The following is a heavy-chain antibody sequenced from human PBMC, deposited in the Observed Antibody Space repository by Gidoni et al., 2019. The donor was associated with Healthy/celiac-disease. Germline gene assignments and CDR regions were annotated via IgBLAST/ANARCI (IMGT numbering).Heavy chain of an antibody. Sequence: EVQLVESGGGLVQPGGSLRLSCASSGFTFGSYWMRWVRQAPGKGLEWVANIKQDGSEKYYVDSVKGRFTISRDNAKNSLYLKMNSLRAEDTAVYYCARLYCSGGSCYFDYWGQGTLVTVSS. CDR2: IKQDGSEK. V-gene: IGHV3-7*03. CDR3: ARLYCSGGSCYFDY. D-gene: IGHD2-15*01. CDR1: GFTFGSYW. J-gene: IGHJ4*02.